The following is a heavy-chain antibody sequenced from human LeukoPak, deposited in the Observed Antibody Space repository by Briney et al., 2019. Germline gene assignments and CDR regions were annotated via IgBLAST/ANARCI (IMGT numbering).Heavy chain of an antibody. V-gene: IGHV3-48*02. CDR1: GFTFSSYS. D-gene: IGHD3-22*01. J-gene: IGHJ6*02. CDR2: ISRNSGNI. CDR3: ARRPNYYRSYNYGLDV. Sequence: PGGSLRLSCAASGFTFSSYSMNWVRQAPGKGLEWVSFISRNSGNIYYADSVSGRFPISRDNAKNSLYLKLNSLRDEDTAVYYCARRPNYYRSYNYGLDVWGQGTTVTVSS.